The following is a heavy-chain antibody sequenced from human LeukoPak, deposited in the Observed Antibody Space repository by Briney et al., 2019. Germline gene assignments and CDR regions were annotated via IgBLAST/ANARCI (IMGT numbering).Heavy chain of an antibody. V-gene: IGHV3-48*03. CDR2: INGRGGLI. D-gene: IGHD2-8*01. J-gene: IGHJ4*02. Sequence: GGSLRLSCVASGFSFSIYNMIWVRQAPGKGLEWVASINGRGGLIYYADSVKGRFTISRDNARNSLYLQMNSLRGEDTAVYYCARENNGDRYYFDCWGQGALVTVS. CDR3: ARENNGDRYYFDC. CDR1: GFSFSIYN.